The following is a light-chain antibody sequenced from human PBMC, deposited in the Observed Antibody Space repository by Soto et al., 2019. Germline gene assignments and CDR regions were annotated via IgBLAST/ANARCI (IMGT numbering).Light chain of an antibody. J-gene: IGLJ2*01. V-gene: IGLV3-21*02. CDR3: QVWDSNSDHVV. CDR1: NIRSKS. CDR2: DDG. Sequence: SYELAQPPSVSVAPGQTARITCGGHNIRSKSVHWYQQRPGQAPVQVVYDDGDRPSWIPERFSGSNSGNTATLTISRVEAGDEADYYCQVWDSNSDHVVCGGGTKLTVL.